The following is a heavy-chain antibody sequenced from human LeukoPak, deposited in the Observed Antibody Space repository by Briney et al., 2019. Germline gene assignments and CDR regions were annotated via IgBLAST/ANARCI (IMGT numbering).Heavy chain of an antibody. V-gene: IGHV3-23*01. Sequence: PGGSLRLSCAASGFTFSSYGMSWVRQAPGKGLEWVSAISGSGGSTYYADSVKGRFTISRDNSKNTLYLQMNSLRAEDTAVYYCAREAGAAYYYYSYYMDVWGKGTTVTISS. D-gene: IGHD1-26*01. CDR1: GFTFSSYG. CDR3: AREAGAAYYYYSYYMDV. J-gene: IGHJ6*03. CDR2: ISGSGGST.